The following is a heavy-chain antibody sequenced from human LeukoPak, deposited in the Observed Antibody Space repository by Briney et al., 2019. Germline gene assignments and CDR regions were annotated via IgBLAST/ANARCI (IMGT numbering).Heavy chain of an antibody. J-gene: IGHJ1*01. Sequence: GGSLRLSCAASGFTFSYYAMHWVRQAPGKGLEWVALVSYDGSNEYYTDSVKGRFTISRDDSENTLYLQMNSLRPEDAAVYYCARDRVGLAVAAPWHWGQGSLVTVSS. CDR2: VSYDGSNE. CDR1: GFTFSYYA. CDR3: ARDRVGLAVAAPWH. D-gene: IGHD2-15*01. V-gene: IGHV3-30*04.